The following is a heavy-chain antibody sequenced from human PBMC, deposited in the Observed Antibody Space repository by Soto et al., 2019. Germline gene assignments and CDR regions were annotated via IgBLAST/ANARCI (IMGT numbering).Heavy chain of an antibody. J-gene: IGHJ4*02. V-gene: IGHV3-23*01. D-gene: IGHD3-22*01. CDR2: ISGSGGST. CDR1: GFTFSSYA. CDR3: AKEADISGYYPDY. Sequence: PGGSLRLSCAASGFTFSSYAMSWVRQAPGKGLEWVSVISGSGGSTHYADSVKGRSTISRDNSKNTLHLQVNSLRGEDTAVYYCAKEADISGYYPDYWGRGTQVTVSS.